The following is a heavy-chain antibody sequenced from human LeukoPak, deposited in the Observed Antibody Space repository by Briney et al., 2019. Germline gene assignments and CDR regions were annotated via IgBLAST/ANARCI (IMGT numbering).Heavy chain of an antibody. J-gene: IGHJ4*02. D-gene: IGHD5-18*01. CDR2: IYYSGST. V-gene: IGHV4-59*01. Sequence: PSETLSLTCTVSGGSISSYYWSWIRQPPGKGLEWIGYIYYSGSTNYNPSLKSRVTISVDTSKNQFSLKLASVTAADTAVYYCARGTRYSFEEYFDSWGQGSLVTVSS. CDR1: GGSISSYY. CDR3: ARGTRYSFEEYFDS.